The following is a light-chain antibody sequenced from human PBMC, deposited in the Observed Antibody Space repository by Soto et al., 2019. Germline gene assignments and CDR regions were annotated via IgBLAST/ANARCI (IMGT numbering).Light chain of an antibody. V-gene: IGKV1-12*01. Sequence: DIQMTQSPSFVSASVGDRVTITCRASQAVSTWLAWYQQKPGDAPKLLIYAASTLQSGVPSRFSGSGSGTDFTLTIRSLQPEDFAVYYCQHYGNSPLYTFGQGTKLELK. J-gene: IGKJ2*01. CDR1: QAVSTW. CDR3: QHYGNSPLYT. CDR2: AAS.